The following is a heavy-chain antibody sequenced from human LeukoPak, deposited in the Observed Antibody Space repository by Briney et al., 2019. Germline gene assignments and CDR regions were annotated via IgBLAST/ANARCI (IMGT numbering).Heavy chain of an antibody. CDR3: ARGVRGLRWYYFDY. CDR1: GGSFSGYY. V-gene: IGHV4-34*01. D-gene: IGHD4-17*01. J-gene: IGHJ4*02. Sequence: SETLSLTCAVYGGSFSGYYWSWIRQPQGQGLEWIGEINHSGSTNYNPSLKSRVTISVDTSKNQFSLKLSSVTAADTAVYYCARGVRGLRWYYFDYWGQGTLVTVSS. CDR2: INHSGST.